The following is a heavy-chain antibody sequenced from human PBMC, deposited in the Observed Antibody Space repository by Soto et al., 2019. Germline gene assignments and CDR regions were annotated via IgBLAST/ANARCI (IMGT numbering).Heavy chain of an antibody. CDR1: GFTFRSYA. V-gene: IGHV3-64*01. J-gene: IGHJ4*02. CDR2: IRSNGGST. Sequence: EVQLVESGGGLVQPGGSLRLSCEASGFTFRSYAMHWVRQAPGKGLEYVSTIRSNGGSTYYASSMEGRFTISRDNFKNTLYLQMGSLRAEDTAVYYCARDTAEAGHDYWGQGTLVTVSS. CDR3: ARDTAEAGHDY.